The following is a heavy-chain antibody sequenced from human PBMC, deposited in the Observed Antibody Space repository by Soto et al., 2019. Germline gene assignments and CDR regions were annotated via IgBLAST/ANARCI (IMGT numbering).Heavy chain of an antibody. CDR1: GGSVSSGNYY. CDR2: IFHSGTT. V-gene: IGHV4-61*01. Sequence: SETLSLTCTVSGGSVSSGNYYWSRLRQPPGKGLEWIGYIFHSGTTNYNPSLKSRVTISVDTSKNQFSLKLSSVAAADTAVYYCARLKSYRGDYYYMDVWGKGTTVTVSS. D-gene: IGHD2-2*01. CDR3: ARLKSYRGDYYYMDV. J-gene: IGHJ6*03.